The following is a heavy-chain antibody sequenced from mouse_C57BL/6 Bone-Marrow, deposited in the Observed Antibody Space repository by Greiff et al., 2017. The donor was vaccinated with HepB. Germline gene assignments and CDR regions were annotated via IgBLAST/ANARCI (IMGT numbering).Heavy chain of an antibody. J-gene: IGHJ2*01. CDR3: TTDRYSSIYFDY. Sequence: VQLKQSGAELVRPGASVKLSCTASGFNIKDDYMHWVKQRPEQGLEWIGWIDPENGDTEYASKFQGKATITADTSSNTAYLQLSSLTSEDTAVYYCTTDRYSSIYFDYWGQGTTLTVSS. CDR2: IDPENGDT. D-gene: IGHD1-1*01. V-gene: IGHV14-4*01. CDR1: GFNIKDDY.